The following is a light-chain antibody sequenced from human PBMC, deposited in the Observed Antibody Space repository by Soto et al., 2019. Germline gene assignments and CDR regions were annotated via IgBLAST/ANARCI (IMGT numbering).Light chain of an antibody. J-gene: IGLJ1*01. V-gene: IGLV2-14*01. Sequence: QSVLTQPASVSGSPGQSVTISCTGASSDVGGYDYVSWYQHHPGKAPKLVIYDVTYRPSGVSDRFSGSKSANTASLTISGLQAEDEDDYYCSSYTSRSTYAFGTGTKVTV. CDR2: DVT. CDR3: SSYTSRSTYA. CDR1: SSDVGGYDY.